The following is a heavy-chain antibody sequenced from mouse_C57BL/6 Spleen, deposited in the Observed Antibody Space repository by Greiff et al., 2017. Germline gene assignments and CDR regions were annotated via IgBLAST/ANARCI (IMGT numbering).Heavy chain of an antibody. Sequence: VQLQQSGAELVRPGASVKLSCTASGFNIKDDYMHWVKQRPEQGLEWIGWIDPENGDTEYASKFQGKATITADTSSNTAYLQLSSLTSEDTAVYYCTTTEDWYFDVWGTGTTVTVSS. J-gene: IGHJ1*03. CDR3: TTTEDWYFDV. CDR2: IDPENGDT. D-gene: IGHD1-1*01. CDR1: GFNIKDDY. V-gene: IGHV14-4*01.